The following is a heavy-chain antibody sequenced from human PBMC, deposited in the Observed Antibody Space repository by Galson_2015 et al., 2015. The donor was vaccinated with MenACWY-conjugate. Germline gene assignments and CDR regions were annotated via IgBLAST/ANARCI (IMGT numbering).Heavy chain of an antibody. CDR3: ARAADGAMVLPVDVFDL. D-gene: IGHD2-8*02. J-gene: IGHJ3*01. Sequence: SLRLSCAASRFTFNTYGMHWVRQAPGMGLEWVATISYDGVNKYYPDSVKGRFTISRDNSNNTMYLQMSSLRTEDTAVYFCARAADGAMVLPVDVFDLWGQGTMVTVSS. CDR1: RFTFNTYG. V-gene: IGHV3-30*03. CDR2: ISYDGVNK.